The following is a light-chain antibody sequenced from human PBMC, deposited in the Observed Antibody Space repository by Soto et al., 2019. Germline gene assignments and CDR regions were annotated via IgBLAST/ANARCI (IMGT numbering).Light chain of an antibody. CDR3: QRYNNYSPWT. CDR1: QSVNTW. J-gene: IGKJ1*01. V-gene: IGKV1-5*01. Sequence: DIQITQSPSTLSASVGDRATITCRASQSVNTWVAWYQQKPGTAPKLLIYGASNLKSGVPSRFSGSGSGTEFTLTISSLQPDDSATYYCQRYNNYSPWTFGQGTKVDIK. CDR2: GAS.